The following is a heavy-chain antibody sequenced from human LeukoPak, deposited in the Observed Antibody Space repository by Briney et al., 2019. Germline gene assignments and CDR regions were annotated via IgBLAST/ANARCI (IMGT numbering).Heavy chain of an antibody. D-gene: IGHD2-2*01. CDR3: AILTGRTTGFDY. CDR2: IYYSGST. V-gene: IGHV4-39*01. Sequence: PSETLSLTCTVSGGSISSSSYYWGWIRQPPGKGLEWIGSIYYSGSTYYNPSLKSRVTISVDTSKNQFCLKLSSVTAADTAVYYCAILTGRTTGFDYWGQGTLVTVSS. CDR1: GGSISSSSYY. J-gene: IGHJ4*02.